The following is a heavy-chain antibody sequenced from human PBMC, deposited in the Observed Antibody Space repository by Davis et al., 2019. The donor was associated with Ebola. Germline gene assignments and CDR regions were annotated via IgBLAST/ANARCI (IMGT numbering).Heavy chain of an antibody. V-gene: IGHV3-48*02. CDR1: GFTFSSYS. D-gene: IGHD1-26*01. Sequence: GESLKISCAASGFTFSSYSTNWVRQAPGKGLEWVSYISSSSSTIYYADSVKGRFTISRDNAKNSLYLQMNSLRDEDTAVYYCARLSGSYTYYFDYWGQGTLVTVSS. J-gene: IGHJ4*02. CDR3: ARLSGSYTYYFDY. CDR2: ISSSSSTI.